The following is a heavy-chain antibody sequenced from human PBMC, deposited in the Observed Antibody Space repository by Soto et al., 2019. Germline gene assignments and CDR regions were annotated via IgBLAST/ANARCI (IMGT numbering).Heavy chain of an antibody. J-gene: IGHJ4*02. CDR3: ATGTMCNYNNDY. CDR2: IKGDGIST. CDR1: GFTFSSYW. Sequence: EVQLVESGGGLVQSGGSLRLSCAASGFTFSSYWMNWVRQAPGKGLVWVSGIKGDGISTYYADSVKGRFTISRDNAKVKMFMQINGLTADYKAVYYRATGTMCNYNNDYWGQGTLVTVSS. D-gene: IGHD3-10*01. V-gene: IGHV3-74*01.